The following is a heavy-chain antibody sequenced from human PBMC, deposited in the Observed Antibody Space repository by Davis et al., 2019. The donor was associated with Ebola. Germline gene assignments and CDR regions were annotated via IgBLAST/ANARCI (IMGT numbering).Heavy chain of an antibody. CDR3: AGHSVTTLAFMDV. V-gene: IGHV4-39*01. Sequence: MPSETLSLTCTVPGGSISSSSYYWGWIRQRQGKGLEWIVSIYYSGNTYYNPSLKSRVTISVDTSKNQFSLKLSSVTAADTAVYYCAGHSVTTLAFMDVWGQGTTVTVSS. J-gene: IGHJ6*02. D-gene: IGHD4-11*01. CDR1: GGSISSSSYY. CDR2: IYYSGNT.